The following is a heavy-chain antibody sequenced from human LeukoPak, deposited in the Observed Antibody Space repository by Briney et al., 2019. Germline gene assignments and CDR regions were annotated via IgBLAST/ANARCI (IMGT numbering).Heavy chain of an antibody. D-gene: IGHD6-13*01. CDR1: GFTFSNYW. V-gene: IGHV3-15*07. J-gene: IGHJ4*02. Sequence: GGSLRLSCAASGFTFSNYWMHWVRQAPGKGLEWVGRIKSKTDGGTTDYAAPVKGRFTISRDDSKNTLYLQMNSLKTEDTAVYYCTTIPGYSSSWYLWGQGTLVTVSS. CDR3: TTIPGYSSSWYL. CDR2: IKSKTDGGTT.